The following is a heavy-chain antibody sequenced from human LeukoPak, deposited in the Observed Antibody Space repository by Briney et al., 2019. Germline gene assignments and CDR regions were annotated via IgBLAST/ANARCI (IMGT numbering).Heavy chain of an antibody. J-gene: IGHJ6*02. CDR2: ISHKGGST. Sequence: GGSLRLSCSASGFTFSNYAMHWVRQAPGKGLEYVSAISHKGGSTYYADSVKGRFTISRDNSKNTLYLQTNSLRAEDTAVYYCARVLSGMDVWGQGTTVTVSS. CDR1: GFTFSNYA. V-gene: IGHV3-64*04. CDR3: ARVLSGMDV.